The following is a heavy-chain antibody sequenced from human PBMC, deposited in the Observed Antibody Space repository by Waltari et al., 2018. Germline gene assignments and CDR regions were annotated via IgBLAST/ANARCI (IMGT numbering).Heavy chain of an antibody. CDR1: GFTISRFW. CDR3: VGWNDPINS. CDR2: IGTDGSEK. V-gene: IGHV3-7*01. J-gene: IGHJ4*02. Sequence: EAQLVQSGGGLVQPGGSLTLSCAASGFTISRFWITWIRQAPGQGREGVAHIGTDGSEKYYVDSVKGRFTISRDNAENSLLLQMSSLRVEDTALYYCVGWNDPINSWGQGTLVAVSS. D-gene: IGHD1-1*01.